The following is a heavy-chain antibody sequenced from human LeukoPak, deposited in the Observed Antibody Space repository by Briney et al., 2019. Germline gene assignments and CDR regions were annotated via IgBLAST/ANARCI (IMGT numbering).Heavy chain of an antibody. J-gene: IGHJ6*03. D-gene: IGHD3-10*01. V-gene: IGHV4-59*11. CDR3: ARSYGSGYYYYYMDV. CDR1: GGSISSHY. Sequence: SETLSLTCTVSGGSISSHYWSWIRQPPGKGLEWIAYIYYSGSSNYNPSLKSRVTISGDTSKNQFSLKLSSVTAADTAVYYCARSYGSGYYYYYMDVWGKGTTVTVSS. CDR2: IYYSGSS.